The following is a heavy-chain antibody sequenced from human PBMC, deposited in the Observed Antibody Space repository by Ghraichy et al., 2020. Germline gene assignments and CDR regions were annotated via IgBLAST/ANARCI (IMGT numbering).Heavy chain of an antibody. Sequence: SETLSLTCSVSGYSIRSGYYWGWIRQPPGKGLEWIGSIHNSGSPYYNASLESRVTISMDTSKNQFSLKLSAVTAADTAVYYCAKAPRPSQASRWSWFDPWGQGNLVTVSS. V-gene: IGHV4-38-2*02. CDR2: IHNSGSP. J-gene: IGHJ5*02. D-gene: IGHD6-13*01. CDR1: GYSIRSGYY. CDR3: AKAPRPSQASRWSWFDP.